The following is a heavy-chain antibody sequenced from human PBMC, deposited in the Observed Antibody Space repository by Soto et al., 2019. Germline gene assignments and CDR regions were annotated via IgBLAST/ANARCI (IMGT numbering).Heavy chain of an antibody. CDR2: ISSSGSTI. V-gene: IGHV3-48*03. D-gene: IGHD6-19*01. CDR1: GFTFSSYE. CDR3: ARVRHQWLVNDY. Sequence: AASGFTFSSYEMNWVRQAPGKGLEWVSYISSSGSTIYYADSVKGRFTISRDNAKNSLYLQMNSLRAEDTAVYYCARVRHQWLVNDYWGQGTLVTVSS. J-gene: IGHJ4*02.